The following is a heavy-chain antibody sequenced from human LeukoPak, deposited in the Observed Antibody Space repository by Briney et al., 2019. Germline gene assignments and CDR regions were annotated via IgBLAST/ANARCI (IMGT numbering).Heavy chain of an antibody. CDR1: GGSISSGDYY. CDR3: AREPRDYDILTGYYNRLGFDY. CDR2: IYYSGST. V-gene: IGHV4-30-4*08. J-gene: IGHJ4*02. D-gene: IGHD3-9*01. Sequence: SQTLSLTCTVSGGSISSGDYYWSWIRQPPGKGLEWIGYIYYSGSTYYNPSLKSRVTISVETSKTQCSLKLSSVTAADTAVYYCAREPRDYDILTGYYNRLGFDYWGQGTLVTVSS.